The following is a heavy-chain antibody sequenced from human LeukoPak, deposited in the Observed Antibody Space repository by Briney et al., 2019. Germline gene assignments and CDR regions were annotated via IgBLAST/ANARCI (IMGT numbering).Heavy chain of an antibody. CDR1: GFASINSS. CDR2: ISSSSSYS. CDR3: ARDWVVPAAIAFDI. D-gene: IGHD2-2*01. J-gene: IGHJ3*02. Sequence: GGSLRRSRTASGFASINSSITSVPPPPGNGVHSPPAISSSSSYSYYADSVKGRLTISRDNARNSLYLQMNVLRAELTAVYYSARDWVVPAAIAFDIWGQGTMVTVSS. V-gene: IGHV3-21*01.